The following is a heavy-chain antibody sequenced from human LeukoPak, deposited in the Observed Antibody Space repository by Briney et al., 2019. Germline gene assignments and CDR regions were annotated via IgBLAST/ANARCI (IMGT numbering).Heavy chain of an antibody. J-gene: IGHJ4*02. V-gene: IGHV3-30*03. CDR1: GFTFSSYG. D-gene: IGHD3-22*01. CDR2: ISYDGSNK. Sequence: GRSLRLSCAASGFTFSSYGMHWVRQAPCKGLEWVAVISYDGSNKYYADSVKGRFTISRDNSKNTLYLQMNSLRAEDTAVYYCARADRITMIVVVISIDYWGQGTLVTVSS. CDR3: ARADRITMIVVVISIDY.